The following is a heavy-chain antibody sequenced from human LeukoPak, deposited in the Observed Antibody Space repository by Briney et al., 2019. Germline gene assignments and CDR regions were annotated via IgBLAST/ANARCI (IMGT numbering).Heavy chain of an antibody. J-gene: IGHJ6*04. V-gene: IGHV1-18*04. CDR2: ISAYNGNT. Sequence: GPVKVSCKASGYTFTSYGISWVRQAPGQGLEWMGWISAYNGNTNYAQKLQGRVTITADESTSTAYMELSSLRSEDTAVYYCARYWFGELSLGMDVWGKGTTVTVSS. CDR3: ARYWFGELSLGMDV. CDR1: GYTFTSYG. D-gene: IGHD3-10*01.